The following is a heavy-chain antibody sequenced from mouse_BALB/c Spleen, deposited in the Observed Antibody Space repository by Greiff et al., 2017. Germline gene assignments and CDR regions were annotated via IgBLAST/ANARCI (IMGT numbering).Heavy chain of an antibody. V-gene: IGHV5-17*02. Sequence: EVQVVESGGGLVQPGGSRKLSCAASGFTFSSFGMHWVRQAPEKGLEWVAYISSGISTIYYADTVKGRFTISRDNPKNTLFLQMTSLRSEDTAMYYCARSGWPYAMDYWGQGTSVTVSS. CDR2: ISSGISTI. CDR1: GFTFSSFG. J-gene: IGHJ4*01. CDR3: ARSGWPYAMDY. D-gene: IGHD1-2*01.